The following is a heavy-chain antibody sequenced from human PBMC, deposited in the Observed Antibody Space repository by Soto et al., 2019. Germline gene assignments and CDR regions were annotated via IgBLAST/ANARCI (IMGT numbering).Heavy chain of an antibody. CDR1: GGTFSGYV. V-gene: IGHV1-69*01. CDR3: ATHGLGVSSPPYFDN. Sequence: QLVQSGSEVKKPGSSVKVSCQASGGTFSGYVVTWVRQAPGQGREWMGEVVPLFGTTNYAQRISGRITITAEESTSTAYMEMRTLRSADTAVYYCATHGLGVSSPPYFDNWGQGTLVTVSS. J-gene: IGHJ4*02. CDR2: VVPLFGTT. D-gene: IGHD3-16*01.